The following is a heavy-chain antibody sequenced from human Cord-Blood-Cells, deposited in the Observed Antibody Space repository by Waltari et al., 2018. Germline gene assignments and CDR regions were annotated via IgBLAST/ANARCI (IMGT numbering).Heavy chain of an antibody. Sequence: QVQLVQSGAEVKKPGSSVKVSCKASGGTFSSYAISWVRQAPGQGLEWMGGISPSRGMANDAQKFQGRVTITADKSTSTAYVELSRLRSEDTAVYYCARDRGGVDYWGQGTLVTVSS. CDR2: ISPSRGMA. V-gene: IGHV1-69*10. CDR1: GGTFSSYA. CDR3: ARDRGGVDY. D-gene: IGHD2-15*01. J-gene: IGHJ4*02.